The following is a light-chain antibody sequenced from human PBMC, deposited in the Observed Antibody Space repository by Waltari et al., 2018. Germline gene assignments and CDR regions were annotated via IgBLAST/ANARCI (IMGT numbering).Light chain of an antibody. V-gene: IGLV1-47*01. CDR2: RNT. Sequence: QSVLTQPPSASGTPGQRVTISCSGSSSNIGNNYVYWYLQLPGTAPKLLIYRNTQRPSGVPDRFSDSKSGTSASLAISGLRSEDEAHYYCAAWDVSLSGVVFGRGTKLTVL. J-gene: IGLJ2*01. CDR3: AAWDVSLSGVV. CDR1: SSNIGNNY.